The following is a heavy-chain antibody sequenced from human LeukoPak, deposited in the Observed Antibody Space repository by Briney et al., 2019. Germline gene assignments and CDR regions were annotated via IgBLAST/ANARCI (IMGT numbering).Heavy chain of an antibody. CDR3: ARGQSSVVTDIPYYFDY. CDR1: GGSFSGYY. Sequence: SETLSLTCAVYGGSFSGYYWSWIRQPPGKGLEWIGEINHSGSTNYNPSLKSRVTTSVDTSKKQFSLKLSSVTAADTAVYYCARGQSSVVTDIPYYFDYWGRGTLVTVSS. J-gene: IGHJ4*02. D-gene: IGHD2-21*02. V-gene: IGHV4-34*01. CDR2: INHSGST.